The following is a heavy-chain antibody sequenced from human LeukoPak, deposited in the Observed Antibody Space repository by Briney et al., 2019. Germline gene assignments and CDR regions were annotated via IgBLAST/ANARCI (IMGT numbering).Heavy chain of an antibody. J-gene: IGHJ4*02. Sequence: GGSLRLSCAASGFIFTNYFMSWVRQAPGKGLEWVASIKHDGSEKYYVDSVRGRFTISRDNTMNSLYLQMSSLRTEDTAVYYCATDRGWRTSGYYLYYFEYWGQGTLVTYSS. CDR3: ATDRGWRTSGYYLYYFEY. CDR1: GFIFTNYF. D-gene: IGHD3-3*01. V-gene: IGHV3-7*03. CDR2: IKHDGSEK.